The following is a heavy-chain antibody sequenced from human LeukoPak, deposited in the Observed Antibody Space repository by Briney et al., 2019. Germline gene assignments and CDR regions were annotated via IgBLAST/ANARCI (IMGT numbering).Heavy chain of an antibody. V-gene: IGHV1-69*13. J-gene: IGHJ6*03. CDR1: GGTFSSYA. CDR2: IIPIFGTA. D-gene: IGHD1-26*01. Sequence: SVKVSCKASGGTFSSYAISWVRQAPGQGLEWMGGIIPIFGTANYAQKFQGRVTITADESTSTAYMELSSLRSEDTAVYYCATPPNYYGYYYYMDVWGKGTTVTVSS. CDR3: ATPPNYYGYYYYMDV.